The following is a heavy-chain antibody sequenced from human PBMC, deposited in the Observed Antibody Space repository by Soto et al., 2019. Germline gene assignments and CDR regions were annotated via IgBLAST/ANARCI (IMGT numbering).Heavy chain of an antibody. Sequence: QVQLVQSGAEVKKPGSSVKVSCKASGGTFSSYAISWVRQAPGQGLEWMGGIIPIFGTANYAQKFQGRVTITADEATSTAYMELSSLRSEDTAVYYCARSGSSIAARHYWFAPWGQGTLVTVSS. V-gene: IGHV1-69*01. CDR2: IIPIFGTA. CDR1: GGTFSSYA. J-gene: IGHJ5*02. CDR3: ARSGSSIAARHYWFAP. D-gene: IGHD6-6*01.